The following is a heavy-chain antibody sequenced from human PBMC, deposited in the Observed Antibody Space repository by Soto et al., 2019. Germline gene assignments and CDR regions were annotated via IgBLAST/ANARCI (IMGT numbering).Heavy chain of an antibody. CDR2: ISAYNGNT. V-gene: IGHV1-18*01. D-gene: IGHD3-22*01. CDR3: ARDLAPGVVDH. Sequence: QVQVVQSGAEVKKPGASVKVSCKAYGYTFTSYGISWVRQASGQGLEWMGWISAYNGNTKYAQKLQGRVTMTTDTSASTAYMELRSLRSDDTAVYYCARDLAPGVVDHWGQGTLVTVSS. CDR1: GYTFTSYG. J-gene: IGHJ4*02.